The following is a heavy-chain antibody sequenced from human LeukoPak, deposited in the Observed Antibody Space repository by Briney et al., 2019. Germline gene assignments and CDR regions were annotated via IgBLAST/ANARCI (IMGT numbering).Heavy chain of an antibody. J-gene: IGHJ3*02. CDR1: GGTFSSYA. CDR2: IIPILGIA. CDR3: ARDLKDLDGSGTYNDAFDI. Sequence: GASVKVSCKASGGTFSSYAISWVRQATGQGLEWMGRIIPILGIANYAQKFQGRVTITADKSTSTAYMELSSLRSEDTAVYYCARDLKDLDGSGTYNDAFDIWGQGTMVTVSS. D-gene: IGHD3-10*01. V-gene: IGHV1-69*04.